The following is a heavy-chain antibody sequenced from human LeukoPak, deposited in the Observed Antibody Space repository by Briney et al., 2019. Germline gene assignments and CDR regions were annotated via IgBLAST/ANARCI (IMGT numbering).Heavy chain of an antibody. V-gene: IGHV1-18*01. J-gene: IGHJ6*02. CDR3: ARDRMEVSGSYPVPGRPNYYYYGMDV. CDR2: ISAYNGNT. D-gene: IGHD1-26*01. Sequence: ASVKVSCKASGYTFTSYGISWVRQAPGQGLGWMGWISAYNGNTNYAQKLQGRVTMTTDTSTSTAYMELRSLRSDDTAVYYCARDRMEVSGSYPVPGRPNYYYYGMDVWGQGTTVTVSS. CDR1: GYTFTSYG.